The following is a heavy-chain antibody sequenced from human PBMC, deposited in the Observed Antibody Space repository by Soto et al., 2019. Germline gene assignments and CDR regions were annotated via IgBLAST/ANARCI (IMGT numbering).Heavy chain of an antibody. CDR2: IIPIFGTA. CDR3: ARGTYSNAGLYYYYMDV. CDR1: GGTFSSYA. V-gene: IGHV1-69*13. D-gene: IGHD4-4*01. Sequence: ASVKVSCKASGGTFSSYAISWVRQAPGQGLEWMGGIIPIFGTANYAQKFQGRVTITADESTSTAYMELSSLRSEDTAVYYCARGTYSNAGLYYYYMDVWGKGTTVTVSS. J-gene: IGHJ6*03.